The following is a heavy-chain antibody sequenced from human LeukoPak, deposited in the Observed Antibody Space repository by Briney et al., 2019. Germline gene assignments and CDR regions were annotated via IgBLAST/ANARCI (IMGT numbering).Heavy chain of an antibody. J-gene: IGHJ6*03. V-gene: IGHV3-21*01. D-gene: IGHD3-16*01. CDR3: AREPYVWGSYYYYYYMDV. Sequence: GGSLRLSCAASGFTFSRYSMNWVRQAPGKGLEWVSSISGSSSYIYYADSVKGRFTISRHNAKNSLYLQMNSLRAEDTAVYYCAREPYVWGSYYYYYYMDVWGKGTTVTVSS. CDR2: ISGSSSYI. CDR1: GFTFSRYS.